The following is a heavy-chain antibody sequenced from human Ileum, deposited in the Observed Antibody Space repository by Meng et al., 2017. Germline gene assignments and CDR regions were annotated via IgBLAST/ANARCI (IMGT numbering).Heavy chain of an antibody. J-gene: IGHJ2*01. Sequence: QVQLQESGPGLLKSSQTLSLTCTVSGGSISIGDYYWSWVRQPPGKGLEWIGYIYYSGSTYYNPSLKSRAIMSIDTSKIQFSLELSSVTAADAAVYYCARYGGSGSYWHLDPWGRGTLVTVSS. V-gene: IGHV4-30-4*01. CDR3: ARYGGSGSYWHLDP. D-gene: IGHD3-10*01. CDR2: IYYSGST. CDR1: GGSISIGDYY.